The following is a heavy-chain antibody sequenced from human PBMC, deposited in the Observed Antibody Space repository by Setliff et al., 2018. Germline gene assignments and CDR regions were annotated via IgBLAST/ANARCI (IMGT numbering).Heavy chain of an antibody. J-gene: IGHJ4*02. CDR1: GFTFSSYA. CDR3: ARDRAPRASGSLSQIKD. V-gene: IGHV3-30*04. CDR2: ISYDGSNK. D-gene: IGHD6-6*01. Sequence: PGGSLRLSCAASGFTFSSYAMHWVRQAPGKGLAWVAVISYDGSNKYYADSVKGRFTISRDNSKNTLYLQMNSLRAEDTAVYYCARDRAPRASGSLSQIKDWGQGTLVTVSS.